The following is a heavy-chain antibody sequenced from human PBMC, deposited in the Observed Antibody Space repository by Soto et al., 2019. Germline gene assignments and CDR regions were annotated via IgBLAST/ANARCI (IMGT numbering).Heavy chain of an antibody. CDR1: GGSISSGDYY. CDR2: IYYSGST. D-gene: IGHD3-22*01. V-gene: IGHV4-30-4*01. J-gene: IGHJ6*02. CDR3: ARDPGSRDSSGYYLVYGMDV. Sequence: KASETLSLTCTVSGGSISSGDYYWSWIRQPPGKGLEWIGYIYYSGSTYYNPSLKSRVTISVDTSKNQFSLKLSSVTAADTAVYYCARDPGSRDSSGYYLVYGMDVWGQGTTVTVSS.